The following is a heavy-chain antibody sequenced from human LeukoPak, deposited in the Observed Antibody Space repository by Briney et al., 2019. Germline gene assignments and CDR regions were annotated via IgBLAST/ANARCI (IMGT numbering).Heavy chain of an antibody. Sequence: ASVKVSCKASGYTFTSYDVNWVRQVTGQRLEWMGWMNPANGNTGYVQNFQGRVTMTSDTSITTAYMELSSLTSEDTAVYYCARGFTYGHPLDSWGQGTLVIVSS. CDR1: GYTFTSYD. V-gene: IGHV1-8*01. CDR3: ARGFTYGHPLDS. D-gene: IGHD3-10*01. J-gene: IGHJ4*02. CDR2: MNPANGNT.